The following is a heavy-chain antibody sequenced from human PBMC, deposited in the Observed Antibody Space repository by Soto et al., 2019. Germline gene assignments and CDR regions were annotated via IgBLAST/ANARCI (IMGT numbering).Heavy chain of an antibody. CDR2: LDQGGGEK. V-gene: IGHV3-7*05. CDR3: ARAGNWFDP. J-gene: IGHJ5*02. CDR1: EFSFRDYW. Sequence: EVQLVESGGGLVQPGGSLRLSCAASEFSFRDYWIAWVRQAPGKGLEWVANLDQGGGEKHYVDSGKGLFTVSRDNAKNSLYLQMNSLRAEDTAVYYCARAGNWFDPWGQGTLVTVSS.